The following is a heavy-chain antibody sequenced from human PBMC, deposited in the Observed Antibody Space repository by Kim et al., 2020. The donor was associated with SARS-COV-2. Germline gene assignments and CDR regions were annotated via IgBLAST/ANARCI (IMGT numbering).Heavy chain of an antibody. CDR3: AAEGESHYDTALDP. J-gene: IGHJ5*02. V-gene: IGHV3-53*01. D-gene: IGHD3-22*01. Sequence: SVKGRFTISRDNSKNTLYLHMGSLRAEDTAVYYCAAEGESHYDTALDPWGQGTLVTVSS.